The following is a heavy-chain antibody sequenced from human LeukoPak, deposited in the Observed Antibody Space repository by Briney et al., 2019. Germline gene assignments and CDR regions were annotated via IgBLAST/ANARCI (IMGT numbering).Heavy chain of an antibody. CDR2: MNPNSGNT. Sequence: ASVKVSCKASGYTFTAYYMHWVRQAPGQGLEWMGWMNPNSGNTGYAQKFQGRVTITRNTSISTAYMELSSLRSEDTAVYYCARFRYYYYDSSGYYDDAFDIWGQGTMVTVSS. V-gene: IGHV1-8*03. J-gene: IGHJ3*02. CDR1: GYTFTAYY. CDR3: ARFRYYYYDSSGYYDDAFDI. D-gene: IGHD3-22*01.